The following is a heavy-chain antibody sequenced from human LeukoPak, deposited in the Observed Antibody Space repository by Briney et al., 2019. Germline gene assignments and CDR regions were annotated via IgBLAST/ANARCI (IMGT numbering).Heavy chain of an antibody. CDR3: ARDKADYYDSSGYVGYYMDV. Sequence: ASVRVSCKASGYIFTGYYMHWVRQAPGQGLEWMGRINPNSGGTNYSQKCPVRVTMTRETYISTAYMELSRLRSDDTAVYYCARDKADYYDSSGYVGYYMDVWGKGTTVTVSS. V-gene: IGHV1-2*06. D-gene: IGHD3-22*01. CDR1: GYIFTGYY. CDR2: INPNSGGT. J-gene: IGHJ6*03.